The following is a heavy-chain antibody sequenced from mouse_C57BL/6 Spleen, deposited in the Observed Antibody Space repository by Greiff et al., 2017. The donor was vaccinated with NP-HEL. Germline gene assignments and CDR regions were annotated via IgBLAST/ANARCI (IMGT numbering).Heavy chain of an antibody. Sequence: VQLQQSGGGLVKPGGSLKLSCAASGFTFSSYAMSWVRQTPEKRLEWVATISDGGSYSYYPDNVKGRFTISRDNAKNNLYLQMSHLKSEDTAMYYCARGSGTLFDYWGQGTTLTVSS. CDR3: ARGSGTLFDY. J-gene: IGHJ2*01. D-gene: IGHD4-1*01. V-gene: IGHV5-4*01. CDR1: GFTFSSYA. CDR2: ISDGGSYS.